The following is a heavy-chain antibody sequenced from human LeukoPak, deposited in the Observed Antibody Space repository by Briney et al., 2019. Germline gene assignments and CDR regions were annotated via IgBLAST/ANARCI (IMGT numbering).Heavy chain of an antibody. CDR1: GYTFTDYD. Sequence: ASVKVSCKSSGYTFTDYDMHWVRQAPGQGLEWMGWINPDSGDTNYAQKFQGRVTMTRDTSISTAYMELSGLRSDDTAAYYCARDSSRSSEFVYYYYYYYMDASGTGNTVTASS. V-gene: IGHV1-2*02. CDR3: ARDSSRSSEFVYYYYYYYMDA. J-gene: IGHJ6*03. D-gene: IGHD6-6*01. CDR2: INPDSGDT.